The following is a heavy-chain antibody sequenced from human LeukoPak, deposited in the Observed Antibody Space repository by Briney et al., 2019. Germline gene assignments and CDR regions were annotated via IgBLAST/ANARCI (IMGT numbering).Heavy chain of an antibody. D-gene: IGHD6-19*01. V-gene: IGHV3-23*01. J-gene: IGHJ4*02. Sequence: PGGSLRLSCAASGFTFSSYAMSWVRQAPGKGLDWVSAISGSGGSTYYADSVKGRFTISRDNSKNTLYLQMNSLRAEDTAVYYCAKDHSPYSSGVADYWGQGTLVTVSS. CDR1: GFTFSSYA. CDR3: AKDHSPYSSGVADY. CDR2: ISGSGGST.